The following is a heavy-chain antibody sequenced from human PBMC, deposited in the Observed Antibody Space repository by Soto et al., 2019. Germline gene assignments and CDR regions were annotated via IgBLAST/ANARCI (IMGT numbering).Heavy chain of an antibody. D-gene: IGHD3-22*01. V-gene: IGHV4-39*01. CDR1: GGSISSSSYY. Sequence: SETLSLTCTVSGGSISSSSYYWGWIRQPPGKGLEWIGSIYYSGSTYCNPSLKSRVTISVDTSKNQFSLKLSSVTAADTAVYYCARHGSFLYYYDSSGYLDPWGQGTLVTVS. J-gene: IGHJ5*02. CDR3: ARHGSFLYYYDSSGYLDP. CDR2: IYYSGST.